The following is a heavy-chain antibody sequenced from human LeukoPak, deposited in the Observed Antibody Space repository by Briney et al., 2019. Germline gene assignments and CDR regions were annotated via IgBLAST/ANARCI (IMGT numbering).Heavy chain of an antibody. J-gene: IGHJ4*02. CDR1: GFTFSSHG. CDR2: ISPSGGIT. CDR3: ATMVRGVIISPLFDY. D-gene: IGHD3-10*01. Sequence: GGSLRLSCAASGFTFSSHGMNWVRQAPGKGLEWVSGISPSGGITYYTDSVKGRFTISRDNSKNTQSLQMNSLRAEDTAVYYCATMVRGVIISPLFDYWGQGTLVTVSS. V-gene: IGHV3-23*01.